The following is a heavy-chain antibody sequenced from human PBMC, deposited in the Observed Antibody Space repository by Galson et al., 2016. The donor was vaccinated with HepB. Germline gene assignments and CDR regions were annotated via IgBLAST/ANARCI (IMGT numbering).Heavy chain of an antibody. Sequence: SLRLSCAASGFTFTTYWMSWVRQAPGKGLEWISYISNTGNTIYYADSVKGRFTISRDNAKNSLYLQMNTLRGEDTAVYYCATQLGLIIVPGTFDSWGQGTLVTVSS. CDR2: ISNTGNTI. CDR1: GFTFTTYW. D-gene: IGHD2/OR15-2a*01. J-gene: IGHJ4*02. CDR3: ATQLGLIIVPGTFDS. V-gene: IGHV3-11*01.